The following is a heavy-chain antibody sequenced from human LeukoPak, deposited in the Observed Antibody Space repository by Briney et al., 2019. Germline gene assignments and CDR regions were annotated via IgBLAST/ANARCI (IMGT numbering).Heavy chain of an antibody. CDR2: ISYDGSNK. D-gene: IGHD3-22*01. V-gene: IGHV3-30*04. J-gene: IGHJ5*02. CDR1: GFTFSSYA. Sequence: GRSLRLSCAASGFTFSSYAMHWVRQAPGKGLEWVAVISYDGSNKYYADSVKGRFTISRDNSKNTLYLQMNSLRAEDTAVYYCARDYYDSSGYYFSRKGLNWFDPWGQGTLVTVSS. CDR3: ARDYYDSSGYYFSRKGLNWFDP.